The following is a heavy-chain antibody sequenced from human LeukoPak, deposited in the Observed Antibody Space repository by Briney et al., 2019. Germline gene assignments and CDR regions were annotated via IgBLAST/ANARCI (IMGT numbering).Heavy chain of an antibody. D-gene: IGHD3-9*01. CDR2: ISSRGDST. CDR3: ARDATQYLRYGYFDS. Sequence: GGSLRLSCAASGLIFSSHAMSWVRQTPEKGLEWVSAISSRGDSTYYADSVKGRFTISRDNSKNTLYLQMSSLRGEDTAVYYCARDATQYLRYGYFDSWGQGILVTVSS. V-gene: IGHV3-23*01. J-gene: IGHJ4*02. CDR1: GLIFSSHA.